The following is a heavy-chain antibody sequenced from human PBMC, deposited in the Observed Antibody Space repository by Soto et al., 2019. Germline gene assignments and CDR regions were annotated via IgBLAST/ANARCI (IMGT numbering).Heavy chain of an antibody. V-gene: IGHV3-48*03. D-gene: IGHD5-18*01. CDR2: ISSSGSTI. J-gene: IGHJ4*02. Sequence: GGSLRLSCAASGFTFSSYEMNWVRQAPGKGLEWVSYISSSGSTIYYADSVKGRFTISRDNAKNSLYLQMNSLRAEDTAVYYFARERQLWSHYYFAYGGRGPLVTVP. CDR1: GFTFSSYE. CDR3: ARERQLWSHYYFAY.